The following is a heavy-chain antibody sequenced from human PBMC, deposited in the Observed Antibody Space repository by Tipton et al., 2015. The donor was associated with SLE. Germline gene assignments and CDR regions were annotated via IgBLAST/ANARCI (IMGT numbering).Heavy chain of an antibody. CDR3: ARALRTSGNYFDY. Sequence: SLRLSCAASGFTFSSYWMSWVRQAPGKGLQWVANIKLDGSDKYYVDSVKGRFTVSRDNAKNSMYLQMNSLRAEDTAVYYCARALRTSGNYFDYWGQGTLVTVSS. CDR2: IKLDGSDK. CDR1: GFTFSSYW. V-gene: IGHV3-7*01. J-gene: IGHJ4*02. D-gene: IGHD1-26*01.